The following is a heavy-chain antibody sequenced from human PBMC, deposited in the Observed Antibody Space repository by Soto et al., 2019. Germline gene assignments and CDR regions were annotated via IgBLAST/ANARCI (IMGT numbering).Heavy chain of an antibody. CDR2: ISAYNGNT. CDR1: GFSFTSSG. CDR3: ARGWALTAFDI. V-gene: IGHV1-18*04. J-gene: IGHJ3*02. D-gene: IGHD1-26*01. Sequence: ASVKVSCKASGFSFTSSGFNWVRQAPGQGLEWVGWISAYNGNTNYAQKLQGRVTMTTDTSTSTAYMELRSLRSDDTAVYYCARGWALTAFDIWGQGTMVTVS.